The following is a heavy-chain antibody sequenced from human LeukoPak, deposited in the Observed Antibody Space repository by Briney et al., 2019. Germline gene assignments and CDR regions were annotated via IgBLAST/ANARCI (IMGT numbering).Heavy chain of an antibody. CDR1: GYTFTDYY. CDR2: INPNSGGT. V-gene: IGHV1-2*02. D-gene: IGHD1-26*01. Sequence: ASVKVSCNTSGYTFTDYYMHWVRQAPGQGLEWMGWINPNSGGTNYAQKFQDRVTMTRDTSISTAYMELSSLRSEDTAVYFCARDEGAKIAFAIWGQGTMVTVSS. CDR3: ARDEGAKIAFAI. J-gene: IGHJ3*02.